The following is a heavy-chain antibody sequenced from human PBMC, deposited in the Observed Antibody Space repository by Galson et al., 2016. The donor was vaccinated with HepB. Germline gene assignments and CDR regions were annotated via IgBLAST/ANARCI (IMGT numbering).Heavy chain of an antibody. CDR2: ISGGGTYS. CDR3: AKGGRSVTARRGLDS. V-gene: IGHV3-23*01. J-gene: IGHJ4*02. D-gene: IGHD6-6*01. Sequence: SLRLSCAASGFTFSSYVMSWVRQAPGKGLEWVSVISGGGTYSYSADSVKGRFTISRDNSKNTVHLQIDSLRVGDTARYYCAKGGRSVTARRGLDSWGQGIRVTVSS. CDR1: GFTFSSYV.